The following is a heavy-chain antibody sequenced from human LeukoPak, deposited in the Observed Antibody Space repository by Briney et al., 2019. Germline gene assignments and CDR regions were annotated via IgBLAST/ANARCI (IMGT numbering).Heavy chain of an antibody. D-gene: IGHD3-22*01. Sequence: TSETLSLTCTVSGGSISSYYWSWIRQPPGKGLEWIGYIYYSGSTNYNPSLKSRVTISVDTSKNQFSLKLSSVTAADTAVYYCARATWLPVGLYYYDSSGYYYYFDSWGQGTLVTVSS. V-gene: IGHV4-59*01. J-gene: IGHJ4*02. CDR3: ARATWLPVGLYYYDSSGYYYYFDS. CDR2: IYYSGST. CDR1: GGSISSYY.